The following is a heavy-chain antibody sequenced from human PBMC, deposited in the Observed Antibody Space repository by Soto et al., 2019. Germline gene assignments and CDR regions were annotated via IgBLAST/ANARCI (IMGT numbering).Heavy chain of an antibody. CDR1: GGSISSSSYY. CDR3: ARHKRHCSGGSCYSIEVDY. Sequence: QLQLQESGPGLVKPSETLFLTCTVSGGSISSSSYYWGSIRQPPGKGLEWIGSIYYSGSTYYNPSLKSRVTISVDTSKNQFSLKLSSVTAADTAVYYCARHKRHCSGGSCYSIEVDYWGQGTLVTVSS. V-gene: IGHV4-39*01. J-gene: IGHJ4*02. D-gene: IGHD2-15*01. CDR2: IYYSGST.